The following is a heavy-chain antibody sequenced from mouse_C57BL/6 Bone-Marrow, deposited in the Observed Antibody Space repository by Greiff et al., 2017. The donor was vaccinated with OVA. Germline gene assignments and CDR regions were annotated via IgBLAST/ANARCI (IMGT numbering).Heavy chain of an antibody. J-gene: IGHJ2*01. CDR2: IDPENGDT. D-gene: IGHD1-1*01. V-gene: IGHV14-4*01. Sequence: VQLQQSGAELVRPGASVKLSCTASGFNIKDDYMHWVKQRPEQGLERIGWIDPENGDTEYASKFQGKATITADTSSNTAYLQLSSLTSEDTAVYYCTWGASTVAGLDYWGQGTTLTVSS. CDR1: GFNIKDDY. CDR3: TWGASTVAGLDY.